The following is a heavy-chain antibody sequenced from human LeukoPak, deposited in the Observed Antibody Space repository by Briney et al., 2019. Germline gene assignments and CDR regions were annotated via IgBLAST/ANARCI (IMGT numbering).Heavy chain of an antibody. Sequence: GGSLRLSCAASGFTFSSYAMSWVRQAPGKGLEWVSAISGSGGSTYYANSVKGRFTISRDNSKNTLYLQMNSLRAEDTAVYYCAKAFRKMDAFDIWGQGTMVTVSS. V-gene: IGHV3-23*01. J-gene: IGHJ3*02. CDR2: ISGSGGST. CDR3: AKAFRKMDAFDI. CDR1: GFTFSSYA.